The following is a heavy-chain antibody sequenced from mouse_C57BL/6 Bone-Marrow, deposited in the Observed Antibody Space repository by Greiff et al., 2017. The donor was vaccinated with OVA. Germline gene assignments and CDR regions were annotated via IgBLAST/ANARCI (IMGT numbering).Heavy chain of an antibody. CDR2: ISSKSSHYAT. CDR3: VRALRY. D-gene: IGHD1-1*01. Sequence: EVQLVESGGGLVQPKGSLKLSCAASGFTFNTYAMHWVRQAPGKGLEWVARISSKSSHYATYYADSVKDRFTISRDDSQSMLYLQMNNLKTEDTAMYYCVRALRYWGQGTLVTVSA. J-gene: IGHJ3*01. V-gene: IGHV10-3*01. CDR1: GFTFNTYA.